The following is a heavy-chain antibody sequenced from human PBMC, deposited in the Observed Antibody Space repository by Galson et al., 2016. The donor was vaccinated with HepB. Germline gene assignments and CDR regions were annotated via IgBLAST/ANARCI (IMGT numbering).Heavy chain of an antibody. CDR3: ASHRDSGSYNDY. CDR1: GYTFTSYG. J-gene: IGHJ4*02. Sequence: SVKVSCKASGYTFTSYGISWVRQAPGQGLEWMGWISAYNGNTNYAQKLQGRVTMTTDTSTSTAYMELRSLRSDDTAVYYCASHRDSGSYNDYWGQGTLVTVSS. D-gene: IGHD1-26*01. V-gene: IGHV1-18*01. CDR2: ISAYNGNT.